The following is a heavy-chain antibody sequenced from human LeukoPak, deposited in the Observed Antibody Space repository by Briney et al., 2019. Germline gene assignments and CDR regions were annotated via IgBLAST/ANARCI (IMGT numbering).Heavy chain of an antibody. CDR2: IKSKTNGGTT. Sequence: GGSLRLSCAASGFTFSNAWMSWVRHAPGKGLEWVGRIKSKTNGGTTDYAAPVKGRFTISRDDSKNMVYVQMNSLKTEDTAVYYCTTGIRGDWGQGTLVTVSS. V-gene: IGHV3-15*01. CDR1: GFTFSNAW. CDR3: TTGIRGD. D-gene: IGHD2-15*01. J-gene: IGHJ4*02.